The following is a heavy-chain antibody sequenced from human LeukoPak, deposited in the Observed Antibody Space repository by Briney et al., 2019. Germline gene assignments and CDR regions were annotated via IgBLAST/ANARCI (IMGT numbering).Heavy chain of an antibody. D-gene: IGHD3-10*01. Sequence: PGGSLRLSCAASGFTFSDYYMSWIRQAPGKGLEWVSYISSSGSTIYYADSVKGRFTTSRDNSKNTLYLQMNSLRAEDTAVYYCARVGSGSYYRFPHYYFDYWGQGTLVTVSS. J-gene: IGHJ4*02. CDR3: ARVGSGSYYRFPHYYFDY. V-gene: IGHV3-11*04. CDR2: ISSSGSTI. CDR1: GFTFSDYY.